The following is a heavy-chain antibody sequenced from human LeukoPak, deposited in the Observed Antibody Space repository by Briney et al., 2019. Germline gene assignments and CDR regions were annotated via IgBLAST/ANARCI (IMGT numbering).Heavy chain of an antibody. CDR1: GYFFTSYW. CDR2: IDPSDSYT. CDR3: ASGPLGIVATFED. V-gene: IGHV5-10-1*01. D-gene: IGHD5-12*01. Sequence: GESLRISCKGSGYFFTSYWISWVRQLPGKGLEWMGRIDPSDSYTNYSASFQGHVTISADKSISTAYLQWNRLKASHTAMYYCASGPLGIVATFEDWGQGTLVTVSS. J-gene: IGHJ4*02.